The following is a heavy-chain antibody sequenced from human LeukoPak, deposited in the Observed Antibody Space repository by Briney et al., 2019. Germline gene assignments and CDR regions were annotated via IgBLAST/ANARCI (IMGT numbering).Heavy chain of an antibody. V-gene: IGHV3-11*01. CDR1: GFNFDEYA. CDR3: ARDQFLDY. CDR2: ISRGGSSK. J-gene: IGHJ4*02. Sequence: GGSLRLSCAASGFNFDEYAMHWVRQAPGKGLEWVSSISRGGSSKYSADAVKGRFTISRDNAKNSLDLQMDSLRPEDTAVYYCARDQFLDYWGQGTLVTVSS.